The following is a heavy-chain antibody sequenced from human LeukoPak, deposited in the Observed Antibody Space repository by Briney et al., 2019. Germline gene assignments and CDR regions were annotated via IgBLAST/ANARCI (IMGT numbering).Heavy chain of an antibody. CDR3: ARTTCSGGSCRFDY. V-gene: IGHV4-59*01. CDR2: IYYSGST. D-gene: IGHD2-15*01. CDR1: GGSISSYY. J-gene: IGHJ4*02. Sequence: KPSETLSLTCTVSGGSISSYYWSWIRQPPGKGLEWIGYIYYSGSTNYNPSLKSRVTISVDTSKNQFSLKLSSVTAADTAVYHCARTTCSGGSCRFDYWGQGTLVTVSS.